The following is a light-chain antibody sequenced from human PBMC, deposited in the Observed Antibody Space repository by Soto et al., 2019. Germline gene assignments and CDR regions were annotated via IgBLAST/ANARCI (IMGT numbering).Light chain of an antibody. Sequence: DIVMTQSPDSLAVSLGERATINCKSSQSVLYSSNNKNYLAWYQQKPGQPPKLLIYWASTRESGVPDRFSGSGSWTDVTLNISSLQAEDVAVYYCQQYYSTPQTFGQGTKVEIK. J-gene: IGKJ1*01. CDR2: WAS. CDR3: QQYYSTPQT. CDR1: QSVLYSSNNKNY. V-gene: IGKV4-1*01.